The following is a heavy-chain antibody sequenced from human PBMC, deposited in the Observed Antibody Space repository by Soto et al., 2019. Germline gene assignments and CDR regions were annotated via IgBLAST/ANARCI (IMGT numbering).Heavy chain of an antibody. CDR1: GFTFSSYS. D-gene: IGHD6-13*01. CDR2: ISSSSSYI. V-gene: IGHV3-21*01. Sequence: WGSLRLSCAASGFTFSSYSMNWVRQAPGKGLEWVSSISSSSSYIYYADSVKGRFTISRDNAKNSLYLQMNSLRAEDTAVYYCARAFTPGIEAAGSDYWGQGTLVTVSS. CDR3: ARAFTPGIEAAGSDY. J-gene: IGHJ4*02.